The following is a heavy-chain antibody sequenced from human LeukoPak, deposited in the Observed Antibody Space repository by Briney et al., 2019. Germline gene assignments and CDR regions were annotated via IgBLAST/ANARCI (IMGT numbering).Heavy chain of an antibody. J-gene: IGHJ4*02. V-gene: IGHV3-7*01. CDR2: IKQDGSEK. CDR1: GFTFSSYW. CDR3: ARDLESGSYGRFDY. Sequence: GGSLRLSCAASGFTFSSYWMSWVRQAPGKGLEWVANIKQDGSEKYYVDSVKGRFTISRDNAKNSLYLQMNSLRAEDTAVYYCARDLESGSYGRFDYWGQGTLVTVSS. D-gene: IGHD1-26*01.